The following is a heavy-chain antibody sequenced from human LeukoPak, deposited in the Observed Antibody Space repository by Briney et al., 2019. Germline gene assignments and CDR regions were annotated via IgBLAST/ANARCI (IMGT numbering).Heavy chain of an antibody. CDR2: ISTSSRYI. V-gene: IGHV3-21*06. CDR3: ARADCSGSTCYLRHSWFDP. CDR1: GFTLSTFD. J-gene: IGHJ5*02. Sequence: GGSLRLSCAVSGFTLSTFDMNWVRQAPGKGLEWVSSISTSSRYIYYRDSVKGRFTISRDDAKNSLYLQMNSLTVEDTAVYYCARADCSGSTCYLRHSWFDPWGQGTLVTVSS. D-gene: IGHD2-2*01.